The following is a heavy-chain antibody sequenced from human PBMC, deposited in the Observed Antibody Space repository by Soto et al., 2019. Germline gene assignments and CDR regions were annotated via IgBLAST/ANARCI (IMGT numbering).Heavy chain of an antibody. CDR3: ATSYVPAAIFDY. CDR1: GGSFSGYY. Sequence: SETLSLTCAVYGGSFSGYYWSWIRQPPGKGLEWIGEINHSGSTNYNPSLKSRVTISVDTSKNQFSLKLSSVTAADTAVYYCATSYVPAAIFDYWGQGTLVTVSS. V-gene: IGHV4-34*01. CDR2: INHSGST. D-gene: IGHD2-2*01. J-gene: IGHJ4*02.